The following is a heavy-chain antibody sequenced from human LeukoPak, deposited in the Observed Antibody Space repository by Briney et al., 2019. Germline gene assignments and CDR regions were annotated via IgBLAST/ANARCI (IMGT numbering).Heavy chain of an antibody. D-gene: IGHD6-19*01. CDR2: IKADGSNI. CDR1: GFSFGSSW. V-gene: IGHV3-74*01. CDR3: AYGSGWYFDY. J-gene: IGHJ4*02. Sequence: GGSLRLSCAASGFSFGSSWMHWVRQAPGKGPVWVSRIKADGSNIASADSVEGRFTISRDNAKNTLYLQMNSLRVEDTAVYYCAYGSGWYFDYWGQGTLVTVSS.